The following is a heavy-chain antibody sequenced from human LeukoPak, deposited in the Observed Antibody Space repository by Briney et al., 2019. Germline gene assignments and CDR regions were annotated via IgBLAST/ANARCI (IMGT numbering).Heavy chain of an antibody. Sequence: GKSLRLSCAASGFTFSDFGMHWVRQAPGKGLEWVAVIWYDGSNKYYADSVKGRFTISRDNSKNTLYLQMNSLRAEDTAVYYCARDFYDSSGYYSYYFDYWGQGTLVTVSS. CDR2: IWYDGSNK. CDR1: GFTFSDFG. CDR3: ARDFYDSSGYYSYYFDY. V-gene: IGHV3-33*08. D-gene: IGHD3-22*01. J-gene: IGHJ4*02.